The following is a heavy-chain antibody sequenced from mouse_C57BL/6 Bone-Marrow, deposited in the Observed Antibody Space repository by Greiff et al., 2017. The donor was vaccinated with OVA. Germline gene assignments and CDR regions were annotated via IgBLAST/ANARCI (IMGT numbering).Heavy chain of an antibody. V-gene: IGHV5-2*01. CDR1: EYEFPSHD. J-gene: IGHJ3*01. CDR3: ARHADYYGSSPWFAY. Sequence: EVQRVESGGGLVQPGESLKLSCESNEYEFPSHDMSWVRKTPEKRLELVAAINSDGGSTYYPDTMERRFIISRDNPKKTLYLQMSSLMSEDTALYYCARHADYYGSSPWFAYWGQGTLVTVSS. CDR2: INSDGGST. D-gene: IGHD1-1*01.